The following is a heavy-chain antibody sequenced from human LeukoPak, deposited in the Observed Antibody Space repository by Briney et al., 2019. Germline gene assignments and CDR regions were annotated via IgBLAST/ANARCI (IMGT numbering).Heavy chain of an antibody. CDR1: GGSISSSSYY. D-gene: IGHD3-10*01. CDR3: ARHQRGRFRVTMVRGVPTTNWFDP. J-gene: IGHJ5*02. V-gene: IGHV4-39*01. CDR2: INHSGST. Sequence: SETLSLTCTVSGGSISSSSYYWSWIRQPPGKGLEWIGEINHSGSTNYNPSLKSRVTISVDTSKNQFSLKLSSVTAADTAVYYCARHQRGRFRVTMVRGVPTTNWFDPWGQGSLVTVSS.